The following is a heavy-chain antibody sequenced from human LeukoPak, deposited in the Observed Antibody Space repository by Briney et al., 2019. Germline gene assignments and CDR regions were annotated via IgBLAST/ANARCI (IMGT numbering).Heavy chain of an antibody. Sequence: GGSLRLSCAASGFTFSDYYMSWIRQAPGKGLEWVSYISSSGSTIYYADSVKGRFTISRDNAKNSLYLQMNSLRAEDTAVYYCAREKVVRGVRLYYYYGTDVWGQGTTVTVSS. CDR1: GFTFSDYY. CDR2: ISSSGSTI. V-gene: IGHV3-11*01. CDR3: AREKVVRGVRLYYYYGTDV. J-gene: IGHJ6*02. D-gene: IGHD3-10*01.